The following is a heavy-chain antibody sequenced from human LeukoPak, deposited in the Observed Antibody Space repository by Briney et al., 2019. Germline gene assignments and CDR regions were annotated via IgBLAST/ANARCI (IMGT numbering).Heavy chain of an antibody. Sequence: GGSLRLSCAASGFTFRSYSMNWVRQAPGKGLEWVSSISGSSSYIYYADSVKGRFTISRDNAKNSLYLQMNSLRAEDTAVYYCAITGTTNYPFDYWGQGTLVTVSS. CDR3: AITGTTNYPFDY. D-gene: IGHD1-20*01. CDR2: ISGSSSYI. CDR1: GFTFRSYS. J-gene: IGHJ4*02. V-gene: IGHV3-21*01.